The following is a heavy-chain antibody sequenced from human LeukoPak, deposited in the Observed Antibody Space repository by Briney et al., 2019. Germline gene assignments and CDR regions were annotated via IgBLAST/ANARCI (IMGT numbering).Heavy chain of an antibody. CDR1: GFTFSSYG. CDR3: AKPAGYSSSWYPNFDY. Sequence: PGGSLRLSCAASGFTFSSYGMHWVRQAPGKGPEWVAFIRYDGSNKYYADSVKGRFTISRDNSKNTLYLQMNSLRAEDTAVYYCAKPAGYSSSWYPNFDYWGQGTLVTVSS. D-gene: IGHD6-13*01. V-gene: IGHV3-30*02. CDR2: IRYDGSNK. J-gene: IGHJ4*02.